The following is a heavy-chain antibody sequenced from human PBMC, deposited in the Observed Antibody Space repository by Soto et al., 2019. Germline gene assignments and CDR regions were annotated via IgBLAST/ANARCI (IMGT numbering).Heavy chain of an antibody. J-gene: IGHJ6*02. CDR2: IYYSGST. CDR1: GVSISSGGYY. Sequence: LSETLSLTCTVSGVSISSGGYYWSWIRQHPGKGLEWIGYIYYSGSTYYNPSLKSRVTISVDTSKNQFSLKLSSVTAADTAVYYCARDLEAPDYYYYGMDVWGQGTTVTVSS. V-gene: IGHV4-31*03. CDR3: ARDLEAPDYYYYGMDV.